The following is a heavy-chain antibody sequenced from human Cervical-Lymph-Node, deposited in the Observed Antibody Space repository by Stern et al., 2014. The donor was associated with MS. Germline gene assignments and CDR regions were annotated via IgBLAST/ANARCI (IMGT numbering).Heavy chain of an antibody. V-gene: IGHV1-69*09. CDR2: VFPFVGIS. CDR3: ARGSGDNWFDP. CDR1: GG. Sequence: VQLVESGAEVKKPGSSVKVSCKSSGGISWVRQAPGQGLEWMGRVFPFVGISNYAQKFQGRLTIPADTSTNPTYLHLSMLTSADTAVYYCARGSGDNWFDPWGQGTLVTVSS. D-gene: IGHD3-10*01. J-gene: IGHJ5*02.